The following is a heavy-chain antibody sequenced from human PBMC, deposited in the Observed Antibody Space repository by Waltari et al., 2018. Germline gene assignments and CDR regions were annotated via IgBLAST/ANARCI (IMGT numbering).Heavy chain of an antibody. CDR3: ARHKIAAQNWFDP. CDR1: GYTFTGYY. Sequence: QVQLVQSGAEVKKPGASVKVSCKASGYTFTGYYMHWVRQAPGQGLEWMGRINPNSGGTNYAQKCQGRVTMTRDTSISTAYMELSRLRSDDTAVYYCARHKIAAQNWFDPWGQGTLVTVSS. J-gene: IGHJ5*02. CDR2: INPNSGGT. V-gene: IGHV1-2*06. D-gene: IGHD6-13*01.